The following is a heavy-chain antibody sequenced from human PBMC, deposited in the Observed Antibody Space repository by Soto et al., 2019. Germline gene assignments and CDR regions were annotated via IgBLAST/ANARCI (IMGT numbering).Heavy chain of an antibody. CDR1: GFTFSSYA. D-gene: IGHD5-12*01. CDR2: ISYDGSNK. J-gene: IGHJ4*02. Sequence: PGGSLRLSCAASGFTFSSYAMHWVRQAPGKGLEWVAVISYDGSNKYYADSVKGRFTISRDNSKNTLYLQMNSLRAEDTAIYYCARARDTDGYNSGYWGQGTLVTVSS. CDR3: ARARDTDGYNSGY. V-gene: IGHV3-30-3*01.